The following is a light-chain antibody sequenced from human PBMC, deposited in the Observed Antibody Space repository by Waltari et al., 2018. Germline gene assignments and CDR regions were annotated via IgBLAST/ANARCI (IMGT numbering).Light chain of an antibody. J-gene: IGKJ4*01. CDR2: CAS. Sequence: DIQLTQSPTSLSASVGDRVIITCRAGQRLHMFLNWYQQKPGKAPNLLIYCASSLQRGVPSRFSGSGSGTDFTLTISSLHPEDVATYYCQQTYSTHLTFGGGTKVEIK. CDR3: QQTYSTHLT. CDR1: QRLHMF. V-gene: IGKV1-39*01.